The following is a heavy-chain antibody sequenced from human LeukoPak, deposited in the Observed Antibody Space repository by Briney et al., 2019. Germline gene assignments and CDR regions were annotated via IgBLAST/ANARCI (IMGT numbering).Heavy chain of an antibody. D-gene: IGHD2-2*01. CDR2: ISSSSSYI. CDR1: GFTFSSYA. Sequence: GGSLRLSCAASGFTFSSYAMNWVPQSPGKGLEWVSSISSSSSYIYYAHSVKGRFTISRDNAKNSLYLQMNRLRAEDTAVYYCARDRGIVVVAAAANDAFDIWGQGTMVTVSS. J-gene: IGHJ3*02. CDR3: ARDRGIVVVAAAANDAFDI. V-gene: IGHV3-21*01.